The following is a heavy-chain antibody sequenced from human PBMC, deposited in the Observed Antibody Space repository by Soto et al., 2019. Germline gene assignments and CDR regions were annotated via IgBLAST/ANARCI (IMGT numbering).Heavy chain of an antibody. D-gene: IGHD2-15*01. V-gene: IGHV3-30*18. Sequence: QVQLVESGGGVVQPGRSLRLSCAASGFTFSSYGMHWVHQAPGKGLEWVAVISYDGSNKYYADSVKGRFTISRDNSKNTLYLQMNSLRAEDTAVYYCAKGPFYCSGGSCYSEFAEYFQHWGQGTLVTVSS. CDR2: ISYDGSNK. CDR3: AKGPFYCSGGSCYSEFAEYFQH. J-gene: IGHJ1*01. CDR1: GFTFSSYG.